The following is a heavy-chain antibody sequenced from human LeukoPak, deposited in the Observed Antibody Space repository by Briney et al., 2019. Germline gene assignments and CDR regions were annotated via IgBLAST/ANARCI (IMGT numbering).Heavy chain of an antibody. CDR2: ISSSSSYI. V-gene: IGHV3-21*01. CDR1: GFTFSSYT. CDR3: ARGYSGSLTHFDY. Sequence: PGGPLRSSCAASGFTFSSYTMNWVRQAPGKGLEWVSSISSSSSYIYYADSVKGRFTISRDNAKNSLYLQMNSLRAEDTAVYYCARGYSGSLTHFDYWGQGTLVTVSS. D-gene: IGHD1-26*01. J-gene: IGHJ4*02.